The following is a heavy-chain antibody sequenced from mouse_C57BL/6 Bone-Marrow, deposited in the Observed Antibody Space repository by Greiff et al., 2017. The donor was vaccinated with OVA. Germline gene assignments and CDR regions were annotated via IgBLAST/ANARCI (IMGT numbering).Heavy chain of an antibody. J-gene: IGHJ1*03. Sequence: EVKLQESGPGLVKPSQSLSLTCSVTGYSITSGYYWNWIRQFPGNKLEWMGYISYDGSNNYNPYLKNRISITRDTSKNQFFLKLNSVTTEDTATYYCARGGYDWYFDVWGTGTTVTVSS. CDR3: ARGGYDWYFDV. V-gene: IGHV3-6*01. CDR2: ISYDGSN. CDR1: GYSITSGYY. D-gene: IGHD1-2*01.